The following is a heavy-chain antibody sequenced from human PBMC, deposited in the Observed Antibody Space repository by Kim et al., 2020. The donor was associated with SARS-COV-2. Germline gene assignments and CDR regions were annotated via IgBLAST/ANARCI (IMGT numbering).Heavy chain of an antibody. V-gene: IGHV3-66*02. CDR3: ARDPIVVVPARDRPASDY. CDR2: IYSGGST. CDR1: GFTVSSNY. J-gene: IGHJ4*02. D-gene: IGHD2-2*01. Sequence: GGSLRLSCAASGFTVSSNYMSWVRQAPGKGLEWVSVIYSGGSTYYADSVKGRFTISRDNSKNTLYLQMNSLRAEDTAVYYCARDPIVVVPARDRPASDYWGQGTLVTVSS.